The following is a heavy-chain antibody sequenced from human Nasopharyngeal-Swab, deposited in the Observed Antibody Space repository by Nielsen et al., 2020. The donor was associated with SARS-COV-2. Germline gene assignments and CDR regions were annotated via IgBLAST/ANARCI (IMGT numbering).Heavy chain of an antibody. CDR2: INHSGST. D-gene: IGHD5-12*01. CDR3: ARGRHGYDDY. CDR1: GGSFSGHY. J-gene: IGHJ4*02. V-gene: IGHV4-34*01. Sequence: SETLSLTCAVYGGSFSGHYWSWIRQPPGKGLEWIGEINHSGSTNYNPSLKSRVTISVDTSKNQFSLKLSSVTAADTAVYYCARGRHGYDDYWGQGTLVTVSS.